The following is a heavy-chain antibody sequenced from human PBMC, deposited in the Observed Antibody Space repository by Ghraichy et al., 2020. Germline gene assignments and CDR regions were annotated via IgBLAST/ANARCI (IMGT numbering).Heavy chain of an antibody. J-gene: IGHJ4*02. CDR2: INHSGST. V-gene: IGHV4-34*01. Sequence: SETLSLTCAVYGGSFSGYYWSWIRQPPGKGLEWIGEINHSGSTNYNPSLKSRVTISVDTSKNQFSLKLSSVTAADTAVYYCARGREIMITFGGVIAPFDYWGQGTLVTVSS. D-gene: IGHD3-16*02. CDR3: ARGREIMITFGGVIAPFDY. CDR1: GGSFSGYY.